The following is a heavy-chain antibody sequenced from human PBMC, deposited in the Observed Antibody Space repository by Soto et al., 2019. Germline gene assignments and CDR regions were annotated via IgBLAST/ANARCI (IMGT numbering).Heavy chain of an antibody. CDR1: GFSFSSYA. CDR3: ALSRSSSWYSPFDN. CDR2: ISGSGDRT. J-gene: IGHJ4*02. V-gene: IGHV3-23*01. D-gene: IGHD6-13*01. Sequence: GGSLRLSCAASGFSFSSYAMSWVRQAPGKGLEWVSVISGSGDRTFHADSVKGQFTISRGNSKDTLYLQMNSLRAEDTAVYYCALSRSSSWYSPFDNWGQGTLVTVSS.